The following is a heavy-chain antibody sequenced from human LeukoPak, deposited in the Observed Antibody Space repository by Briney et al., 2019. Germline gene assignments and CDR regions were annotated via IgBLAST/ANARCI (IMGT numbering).Heavy chain of an antibody. V-gene: IGHV1-69*05. CDR2: IIPIFGTA. CDR1: GGTFSSYA. Sequence: SVKVSCKASGGTFSSYAISWVRQAPGQGLEWMGGIIPIFGTANYAQKFQGRVTITTDESTSTAYMELSSLRSEDTAVYYCARAEQQLANWFDPWGQGTLVTVSS. CDR3: ARAEQQLANWFDP. D-gene: IGHD6-13*01. J-gene: IGHJ5*02.